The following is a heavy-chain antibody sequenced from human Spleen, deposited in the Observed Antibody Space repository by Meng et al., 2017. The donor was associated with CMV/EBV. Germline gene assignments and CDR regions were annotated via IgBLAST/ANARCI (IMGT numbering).Heavy chain of an antibody. Sequence: GESLKISCAASGFTFSSYGMHWVRQAPGKGLEWVAVIWYDGSNKYYADSVKGRFTISRDNSKNTLYLQMNSLRAEDTAVYYCAKGKDIVVVPAALALDYWGQGTLVTVSS. D-gene: IGHD2-2*01. CDR1: GFTFSSYG. J-gene: IGHJ4*02. CDR3: AKGKDIVVVPAALALDY. V-gene: IGHV3-33*06. CDR2: IWYDGSNK.